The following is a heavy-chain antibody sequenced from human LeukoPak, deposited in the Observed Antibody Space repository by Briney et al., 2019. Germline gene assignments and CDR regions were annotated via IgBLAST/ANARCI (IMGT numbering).Heavy chain of an antibody. Sequence: GASVKVSCKASGYTFTGYYMHWVRQAPGQGLEWMGIINPSGGSTSYAQKFQGRVTMTRDMSTSTVYMELSSLRSEDTAVYYCARQKGGVVVTDDAFDIWGQGTMVTVSS. V-gene: IGHV1-46*01. CDR2: INPSGGST. CDR3: ARQKGGVVVTDDAFDI. D-gene: IGHD3-22*01. CDR1: GYTFTGYY. J-gene: IGHJ3*02.